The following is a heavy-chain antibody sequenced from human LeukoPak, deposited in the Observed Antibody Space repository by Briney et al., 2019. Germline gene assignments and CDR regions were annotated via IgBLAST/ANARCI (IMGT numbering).Heavy chain of an antibody. V-gene: IGHV3-30*18. J-gene: IGHJ4*02. D-gene: IGHD2-2*02. Sequence: PGRSLRLSCAASGFTFSSYDMHWVRQAPGKGMEWVAVISYDGSNKYYADSVKGRFTISRDSSKNTLYLQMNSLRAEDTAVYYCAKDTPYCSSTSCHTSYFDYLGQGTLVTLSS. CDR2: ISYDGSNK. CDR3: AKDTPYCSSTSCHTSYFDY. CDR1: GFTFSSYD.